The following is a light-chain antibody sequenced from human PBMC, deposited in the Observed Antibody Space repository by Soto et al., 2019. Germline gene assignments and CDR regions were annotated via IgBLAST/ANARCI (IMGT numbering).Light chain of an antibody. CDR3: SSYAGSSTFVV. V-gene: IGLV2-23*02. CDR1: SSDVGSYNL. Sequence: QSALTQPASVSGSPGQSNTISCTGTSSDVGSYNLVSWYQQHPGKAPKLMIFEASKRPSGVSNRFSGSKSGNTASLAISGLQAEDEADYYCSSYAGSSTFVVFGGGTKLTVL. CDR2: EAS. J-gene: IGLJ2*01.